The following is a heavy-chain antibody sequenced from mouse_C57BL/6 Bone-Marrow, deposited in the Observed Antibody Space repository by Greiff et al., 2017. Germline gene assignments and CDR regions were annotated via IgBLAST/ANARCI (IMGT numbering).Heavy chain of an antibody. CDR3: ARHPYRGYFDY. D-gene: IGHD2-10*01. Sequence: EVKLVESGGDLVKPGGSLKLSCAASGFTFSSYGMSWVRPTPDKRLEWVATISSGGSYTYYPDSVKGRFTISRDNAKNTLYLQMSSLKSEDTAMYYCARHPYRGYFDYWGQGTTLTVSS. J-gene: IGHJ2*01. V-gene: IGHV5-6*01. CDR2: ISSGGSYT. CDR1: GFTFSSYG.